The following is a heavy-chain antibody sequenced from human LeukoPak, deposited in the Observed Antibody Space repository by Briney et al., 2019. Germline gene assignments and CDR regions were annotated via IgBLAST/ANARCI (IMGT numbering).Heavy chain of an antibody. J-gene: IGHJ4*02. D-gene: IGHD3-22*01. CDR1: GFTFSSYA. V-gene: IGHV3-30-3*01. Sequence: GRSLRLSCAASGFTFSSYAMHWVRQAPGKGLEWVAVISYDGSNKYYADSVKGRFTISRDNSKNTLYLQKNSLRAEDTAVYYCAGETENYYDSSGILGYWGQGTLVTVSS. CDR2: ISYDGSNK. CDR3: AGETENYYDSSGILGY.